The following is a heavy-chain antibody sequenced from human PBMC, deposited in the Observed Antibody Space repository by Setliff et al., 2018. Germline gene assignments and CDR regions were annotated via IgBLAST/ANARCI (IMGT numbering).Heavy chain of an antibody. CDR1: GGTFSSYA. Sequence: SVKVSCKASGGTFSSYAISWVRQAPGQGLEWMGGIIPIFGTANYAQKFQGRVTITTDESTSTAYMELSSLRSEDTAVYYCARDPPWGSSGWYPLDYWGQGTLVTVSS. J-gene: IGHJ4*02. CDR2: IIPIFGTA. D-gene: IGHD6-19*01. V-gene: IGHV1-69*05. CDR3: ARDPPWGSSGWYPLDY.